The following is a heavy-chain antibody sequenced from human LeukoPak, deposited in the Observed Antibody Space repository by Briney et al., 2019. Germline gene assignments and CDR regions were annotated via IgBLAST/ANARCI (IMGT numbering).Heavy chain of an antibody. CDR3: VGDVNEDGSSSGLDR. Sequence: ASVKVSCKASGYTFTGYYMHWVRQAPGQRLEWMGRINPNSGGTNYAQKFQGRVTMTRDTSISTAYMEVSGLKSDDTAMYYCVGDVNEDGSSSGLDRWGLGTLVTVSS. V-gene: IGHV1-2*06. J-gene: IGHJ5*02. CDR2: INPNSGGT. D-gene: IGHD6-6*01. CDR1: GYTFTGYY.